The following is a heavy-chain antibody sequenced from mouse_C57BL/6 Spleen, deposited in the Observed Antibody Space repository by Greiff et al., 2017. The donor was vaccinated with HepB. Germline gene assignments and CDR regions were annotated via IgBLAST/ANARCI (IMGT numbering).Heavy chain of an antibody. J-gene: IGHJ4*01. CDR1: GYAFSSYW. Sequence: VQLQESGAELVKPGASVKISCKASGYAFSSYWMNWVKQRPGKGLEWIGQIYPGDGDTNYNGKFKGKATLTADKSSSTAYMQLSSLTSEDSAVYFCARPPGGVLSMDYWGQGTSVTVSS. CDR3: ARPPGGVLSMDY. V-gene: IGHV1-80*01. CDR2: IYPGDGDT.